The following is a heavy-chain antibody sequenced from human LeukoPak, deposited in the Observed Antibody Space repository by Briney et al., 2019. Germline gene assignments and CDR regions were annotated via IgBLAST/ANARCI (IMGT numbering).Heavy chain of an antibody. J-gene: IGHJ6*03. CDR2: ISGSGGST. D-gene: IGHD3-9*01. CDR3: AKDGGEYYDILTGYYPRLYYMDV. V-gene: IGHV3-23*01. Sequence: GGSLRLSCEASGFTFSSYSMNWVRQAPGKGLEWVSAISGSGGSTYYADSVKGRFTISRDNSKNTLYLQMNSLRAEDTAVYYCAKDGGEYYDILTGYYPRLYYMDVWGKGTTVTISS. CDR1: GFTFSSYS.